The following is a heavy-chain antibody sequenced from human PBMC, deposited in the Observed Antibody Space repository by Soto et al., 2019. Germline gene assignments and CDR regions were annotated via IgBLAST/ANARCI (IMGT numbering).Heavy chain of an antibody. J-gene: IGHJ6*02. CDR3: ATATAMATRRDYYYYYGMDV. D-gene: IGHD5-18*01. Sequence: ASVKVSCKVSGYTLTELSMHWVRQAPGKGLEWMGGFDPEDGETIYAQKFQGRVTMTEDTSTDTAYMGLSSLRSEDTAVYYCATATAMATRRDYYYYYGMDVWGQGTTVTVSS. CDR2: FDPEDGET. V-gene: IGHV1-24*01. CDR1: GYTLTELS.